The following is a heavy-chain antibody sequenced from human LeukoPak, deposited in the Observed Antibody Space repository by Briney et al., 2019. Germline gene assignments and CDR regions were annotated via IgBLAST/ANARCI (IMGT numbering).Heavy chain of an antibody. CDR1: GGSFSGYY. CDR3: ARLDYCSGGSCYSWKYNWFDP. Sequence: SETLSLTCAVYGGSFSGYYWSWIRQPPGKGLEWIGEINHSGSTNYNPSLKSRVTISVDTSKNQFSLKLSSVTAADTAVYYCARLDYCSGGSCYSWKYNWFDPWGQGTLVTVSS. J-gene: IGHJ5*02. CDR2: INHSGST. D-gene: IGHD2-15*01. V-gene: IGHV4-34*01.